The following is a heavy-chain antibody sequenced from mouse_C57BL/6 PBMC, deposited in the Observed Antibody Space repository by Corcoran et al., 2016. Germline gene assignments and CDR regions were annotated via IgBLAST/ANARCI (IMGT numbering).Heavy chain of an antibody. CDR2: INPNNGGT. CDR3: ARSGLRAWFAY. V-gene: IGHV1-26*01. Sequence: EVQLQQSGPVLVKPGAAVKISCKASGYTFTDYYMNWVKQSHGKSLEWIGDINPNNGGTSYNQKFKGKATLTVDKSSSTAYMELRSLTSEDSAVYYCARSGLRAWFAYWGQGTLVTVSA. CDR1: GYTFTDYY. J-gene: IGHJ3*01. D-gene: IGHD2-4*01.